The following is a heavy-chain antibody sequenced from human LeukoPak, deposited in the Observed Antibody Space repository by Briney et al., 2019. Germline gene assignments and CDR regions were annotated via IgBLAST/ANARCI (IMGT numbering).Heavy chain of an antibody. Sequence: VESLKISCKGSGYSFTSYWIGWVRQMPGEGLEWRGIIYPGDSDTRYSPSFQGQVTISADKSISTAYLQWSSLKASDTAMYYCARRSTVATTAAFDIWGQGTMVTVSS. V-gene: IGHV5-51*01. CDR2: IYPGDSDT. D-gene: IGHD4-11*01. CDR1: GYSFTSYW. CDR3: ARRSTVATTAAFDI. J-gene: IGHJ3*02.